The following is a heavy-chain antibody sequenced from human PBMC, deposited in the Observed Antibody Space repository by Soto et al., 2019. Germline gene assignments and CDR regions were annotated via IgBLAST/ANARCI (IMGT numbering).Heavy chain of an antibody. V-gene: IGHV3-64D*09. CDR2: ISSNGGST. Sequence: GGSLRLSCSASGFTFSSYAMHWVRQAPGKGLEYVSAISSNGGSTYYADSVKGRFTISRDNSKNTLYLQMSSLRAEDPAGYYCVKPSPTHHHASIAVAAPFDSWGQGTLVTVSS. CDR3: VKPSPTHHHASIAVAAPFDS. J-gene: IGHJ4*02. CDR1: GFTFSSYA. D-gene: IGHD6-19*01.